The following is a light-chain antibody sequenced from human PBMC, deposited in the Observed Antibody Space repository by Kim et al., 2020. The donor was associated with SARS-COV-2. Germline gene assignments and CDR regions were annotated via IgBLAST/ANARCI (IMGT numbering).Light chain of an antibody. Sequence: GQSITISCTGTSSNIGSYNYVSWYQQHPGRAPKLMIYDVNKRPSGVSNRFSGSKSGNAASLTISGLQAEDEADYYCSSFTTTSRLVFGGGTKLTVL. J-gene: IGLJ3*02. V-gene: IGLV2-14*03. CDR1: SSNIGSYNY. CDR2: DVN. CDR3: SSFTTTSRLV.